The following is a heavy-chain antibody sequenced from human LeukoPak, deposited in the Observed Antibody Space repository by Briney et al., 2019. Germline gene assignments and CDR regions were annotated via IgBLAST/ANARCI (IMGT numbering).Heavy chain of an antibody. CDR1: GYTFTNYY. Sequence: ASVKVSCKASGYTFTNYYIHWVRQAPGRGLEWMGITHPSDGRTTYEQKFQGRVSMTTDTSTSTVYMELSSLTSEDTAVYYCARDHSNEMCGGGCYASWFDPWGQGTLVTVSS. CDR2: THPSDGRT. J-gene: IGHJ5*02. D-gene: IGHD2-21*02. CDR3: ARDHSNEMCGGGCYASWFDP. V-gene: IGHV1-46*01.